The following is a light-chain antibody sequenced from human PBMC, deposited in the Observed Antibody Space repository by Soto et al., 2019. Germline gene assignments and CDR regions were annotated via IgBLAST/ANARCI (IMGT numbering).Light chain of an antibody. CDR1: QSVKSNY. CDR3: QHYDGSPRT. CDR2: GVF. V-gene: IGKV3-20*01. Sequence: ETVLTQSPGTVSLSPGERATLFCRTSQSVKSNYLAWYQQKPGQAPRLLNYGVFKRATGIPDRFSGSGSGTDFTLTISGLEPEDSAVYYCQHYDGSPRTFGQGTKLEIK. J-gene: IGKJ2*01.